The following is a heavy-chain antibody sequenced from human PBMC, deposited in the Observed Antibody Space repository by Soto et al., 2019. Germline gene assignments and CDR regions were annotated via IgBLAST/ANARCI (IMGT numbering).Heavy chain of an antibody. CDR2: TYYRSKWYN. CDR3: ARAVLGRSWHADAFEI. Sequence: PSQTLSLTCAISGDSVSSNSAAWNWIRQSPSRGLELLGRTYYRSKWYNDYAVSVKSRMTIKQDTSKNQFSLQLNSVTPEDTAVYYCARAVLGRSWHADAFEIWGRGTMVKVSS. D-gene: IGHD6-13*01. V-gene: IGHV6-1*01. J-gene: IGHJ3*02. CDR1: GDSVSSNSAA.